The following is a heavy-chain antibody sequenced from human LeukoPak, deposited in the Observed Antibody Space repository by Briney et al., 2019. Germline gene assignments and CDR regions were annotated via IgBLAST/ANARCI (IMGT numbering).Heavy chain of an antibody. CDR1: GGSFSGYY. V-gene: IGHV4-34*01. J-gene: IGHJ4*02. CDR2: INNSGST. Sequence: PSETLSLTCAVYGGSFSGYYWSWIRQPPGKGVEWIGEINNSGSTNYNPSLKSRVTISVDTSKNQFSLKLSSVTAADTAVYYCARSSRVLRYFDYWGQGTLVTVSS. CDR3: ARSSRVLRYFDY. D-gene: IGHD3-9*01.